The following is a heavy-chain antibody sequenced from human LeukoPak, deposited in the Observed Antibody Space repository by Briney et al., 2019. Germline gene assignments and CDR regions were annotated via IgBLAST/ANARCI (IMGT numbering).Heavy chain of an antibody. CDR2: ISYDGNNK. V-gene: IGHV3-30*01. CDR1: GFTFSNYH. CDR3: ARDDYGFGN. Sequence: GGPLRLSCAASGFTFSNYHMHWVRQAPGKGLEWVTLISYDGNNKYYADSVKGRFAISRDNSKNTLSLQMNSLRAEDTAMYYCARDDYGFGNWGQGTLVTVSS. D-gene: IGHD4/OR15-4a*01. J-gene: IGHJ4*02.